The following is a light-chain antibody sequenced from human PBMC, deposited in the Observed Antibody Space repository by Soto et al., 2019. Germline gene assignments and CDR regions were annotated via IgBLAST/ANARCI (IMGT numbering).Light chain of an antibody. J-gene: IGKJ2*01. Sequence: EIVVTQSPGTLSLSPGERATLSCRASQSISSSYLAWYQQKPGQAPRLLIYGASNRATGIPDRFSGSGSGTDFTLTISRLELEDFAVYYCQQYVNSLYTFGQGTKLEIK. CDR3: QQYVNSLYT. CDR1: QSISSSY. V-gene: IGKV3-20*01. CDR2: GAS.